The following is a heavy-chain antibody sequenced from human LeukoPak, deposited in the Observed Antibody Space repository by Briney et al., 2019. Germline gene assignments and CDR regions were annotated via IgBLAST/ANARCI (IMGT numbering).Heavy chain of an antibody. V-gene: IGHV5-51*01. CDR2: IYPGDSDT. J-gene: IGHJ5*02. Sequence: GESLKISCKGSGYSFTSYWIGLVRQMPGKGLEWMGIIYPGDSDTRYSPSFQGQVTISADKSISTAYLQWSSLKASDTAMYYCATGPLEVAATTPDLFDPWGQGTLVTVSS. CDR3: ATGPLEVAATTPDLFDP. D-gene: IGHD1-26*01. CDR1: GYSFTSYW.